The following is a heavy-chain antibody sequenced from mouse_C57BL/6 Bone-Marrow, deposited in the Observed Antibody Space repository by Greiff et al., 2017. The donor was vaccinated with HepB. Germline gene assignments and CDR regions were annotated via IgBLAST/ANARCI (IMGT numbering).Heavy chain of an antibody. CDR1: GYTFTSYW. D-gene: IGHD1-1*01. CDR3: ARRVDYYAMDY. Sequence: QVQLQQPGAELVRPGTSVKLSCKASGYTFTSYWMHWVKQRPGQGLEWIGVIDPSDSYTNYNQKFKGKATLTVDKSSSTAYMQLSSLTSEDSAVYFCARRVDYYAMDYWGQGTSVTVSS. CDR2: IDPSDSYT. V-gene: IGHV1-59*01. J-gene: IGHJ4*01.